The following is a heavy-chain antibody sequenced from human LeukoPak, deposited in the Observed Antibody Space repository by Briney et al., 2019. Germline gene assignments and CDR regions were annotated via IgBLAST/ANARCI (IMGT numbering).Heavy chain of an antibody. CDR2: IYTSGST. V-gene: IGHV4-4*09. J-gene: IGHJ6*03. Sequence: PSETLSLTCTVSGGSISSYYWSWIRQPPGKGLEWIGYIYTSGSTNYNPSLKSRVTISVDTSKNQFSLKLSSVTAADTAVYYCARRGMTTVTTGSYYYYYMDVWGKGTTVTVSS. CDR1: GGSISSYY. CDR3: ARRGMTTVTTGSYYYYYMDV. D-gene: IGHD4-11*01.